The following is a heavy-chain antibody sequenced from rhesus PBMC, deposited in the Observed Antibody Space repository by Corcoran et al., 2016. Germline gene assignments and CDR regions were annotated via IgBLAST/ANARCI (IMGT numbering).Heavy chain of an antibody. CDR2: ISGRGRST. CDR1: GGSVSSSNW. J-gene: IGHJ4*01. V-gene: IGHV4-57*02. D-gene: IGHD6-31*01. Sequence: QLQLQESGPGLVKPSETLSLTCAVSGGSVSSSNWWSWIRQPPGKGLEWIGRISGRGRSTRANPPLTSRVTISAGTSKNQFSLKVSSVTAADTAVYYCASSSGWYANYFDYWGQGVLVTVSS. CDR3: ASSSGWYANYFDY.